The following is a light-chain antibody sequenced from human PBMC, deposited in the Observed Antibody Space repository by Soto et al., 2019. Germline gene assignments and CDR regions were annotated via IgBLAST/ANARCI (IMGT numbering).Light chain of an antibody. V-gene: IGLV4-69*01. J-gene: IGLJ3*02. Sequence: QPVLTQSPSISASLGASVNLTCTLSSGHTNYAIAWHQQQPKKGPRFLMKVNSDGSHNRGDGIPDRFSGSSSGAERFLIVSSLQSEDEADYYCQTWGTGIQVFGGGTKVTVL. CDR1: SGHTNYA. CDR2: VNSDGSH. CDR3: QTWGTGIQV.